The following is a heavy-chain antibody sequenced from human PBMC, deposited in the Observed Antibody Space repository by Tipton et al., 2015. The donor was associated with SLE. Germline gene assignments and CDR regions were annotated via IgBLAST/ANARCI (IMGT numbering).Heavy chain of an antibody. CDR2: INHSGST. CDR1: GESFSGYY. Sequence: TLSLTCAVYGESFSGYYWSWIRQPPGKGLEWIGEINHSGSTNYNPSLKSRVTISVDTSKNQFSLKLSSVTAADTAVYYCAREKPGYYYYYMDVWGKGTTVTVSS. V-gene: IGHV4-34*01. CDR3: AREKPGYYYYYMDV. J-gene: IGHJ6*03.